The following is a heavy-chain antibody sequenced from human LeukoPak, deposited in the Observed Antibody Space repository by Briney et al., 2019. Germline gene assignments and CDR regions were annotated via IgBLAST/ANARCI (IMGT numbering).Heavy chain of an antibody. CDR3: ARGRKWLRYFDY. V-gene: IGHV4-59*12. J-gene: IGHJ4*02. CDR2: IYYSGST. CDR1: GGSISSYY. Sequence: PSETLSLTCTVSGGSISSYYWSWIRQPPGKGLEWIGYIYYSGSTNYNPSLKSRVTISVDTSKNQFSLKLSSVTAADTAVYYCARGRKWLRYFDYWAQGTLVTVSS. D-gene: IGHD5-12*01.